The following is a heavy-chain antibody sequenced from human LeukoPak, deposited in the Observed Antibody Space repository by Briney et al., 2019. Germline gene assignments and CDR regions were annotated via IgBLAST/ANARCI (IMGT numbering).Heavy chain of an antibody. Sequence: ASVKVSCKASGYTFTSYDINWVRQATGQGLEWMGWMNPNSGNTGYAQKFQGRVTITRNTSISTAYMELSSLRSEDTAVYYCARGHYYYDSSGYPPDFDYWGQGTLVTVSS. CDR1: GYTFTSYD. D-gene: IGHD3-22*01. V-gene: IGHV1-8*03. CDR3: ARGHYYYDSSGYPPDFDY. J-gene: IGHJ4*02. CDR2: MNPNSGNT.